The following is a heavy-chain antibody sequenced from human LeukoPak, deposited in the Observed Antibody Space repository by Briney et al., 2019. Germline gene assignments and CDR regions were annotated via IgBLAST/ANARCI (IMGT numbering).Heavy chain of an antibody. J-gene: IGHJ4*02. V-gene: IGHV3-21*01. CDR3: ARVAFLEWQYLYYFDY. CDR2: ISSSSGYI. D-gene: IGHD3-3*02. Sequence: GGSLRLSXAASGFTFSSYSMNWVRQAPGKGLEWVSSISSSSGYIYYADSVKGRFTISRDNAKNSLYLQMNSLRAEDTAVYYCARVAFLEWQYLYYFDYWGQGTLVTVSS. CDR1: GFTFSSYS.